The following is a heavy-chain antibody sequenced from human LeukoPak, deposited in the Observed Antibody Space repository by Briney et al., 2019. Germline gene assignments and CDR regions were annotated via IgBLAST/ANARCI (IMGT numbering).Heavy chain of an antibody. J-gene: IGHJ5*02. CDR2: IIPIFGTA. Sequence: EASVKVSCKASGGTFSSYAISWVRQAPGQGLEWMGGIIPIFGTANYAQKFQGRVTITTDESTSTAYMELSSLRSEDTAVYYCAQSLPDCSSTSCYINPMAWFDPWGQGTLVTVSS. D-gene: IGHD2-2*02. V-gene: IGHV1-69*05. CDR3: AQSLPDCSSTSCYINPMAWFDP. CDR1: GGTFSSYA.